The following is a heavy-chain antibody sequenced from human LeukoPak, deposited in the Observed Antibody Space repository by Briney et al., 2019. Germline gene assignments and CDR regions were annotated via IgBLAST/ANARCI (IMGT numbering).Heavy chain of an antibody. Sequence: PSETLSLTCTVSGYSISSGYYWGWIRQPPGNGLEWIGSIYHSGSTYYNPSLKSRVTISVDTSKNQFSLKLSSVTAADTAVYYCAREVGYYYYMDVWGKGTTVTVSS. CDR1: GYSISSGYY. J-gene: IGHJ6*03. D-gene: IGHD3-16*01. V-gene: IGHV4-38-2*02. CDR3: AREVGYYYYMDV. CDR2: IYHSGST.